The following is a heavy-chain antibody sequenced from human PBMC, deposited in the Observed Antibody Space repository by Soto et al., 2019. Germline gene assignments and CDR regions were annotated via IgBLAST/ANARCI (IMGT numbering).Heavy chain of an antibody. CDR2: IWYDGSNK. V-gene: IGHV3-33*01. Sequence: QVQLVESGGGVVQPGRSLRLSCAASGFTFSSYGMHWVRQAPGKGLEWVAVIWYDGSNKYYADSVKGRFTISRDNSKNTLYLQMNSLRAEDTAVYYCARVAGVVFGDYVVRFDYYYMDVWGKGTTVTVSS. J-gene: IGHJ6*03. CDR1: GFTFSSYG. CDR3: ARVAGVVFGDYVVRFDYYYMDV. D-gene: IGHD4-17*01.